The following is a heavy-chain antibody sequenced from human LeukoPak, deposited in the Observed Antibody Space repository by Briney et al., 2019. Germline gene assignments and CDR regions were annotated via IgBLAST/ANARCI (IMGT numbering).Heavy chain of an antibody. D-gene: IGHD2-21*02. J-gene: IGHJ4*02. CDR3: AKGRSVVVTAILVAEFDY. Sequence: SGGSLRLSCAASGFTFSSYGMHWVRQAPGKGLEWVAVISYDGSNKYYADSVKGRFTISRDNSKNTLYLQMNSLRAEDTAVYYCAKGRSVVVTAILVAEFDYWGQGTLVTVSS. V-gene: IGHV3-30*18. CDR2: ISYDGSNK. CDR1: GFTFSSYG.